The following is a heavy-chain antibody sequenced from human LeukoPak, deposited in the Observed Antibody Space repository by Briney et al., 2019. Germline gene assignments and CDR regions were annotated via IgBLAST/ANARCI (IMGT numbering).Heavy chain of an antibody. D-gene: IGHD1-14*01. CDR2: INQDGNAK. Sequence: GGSLRLSCVTSGFTFNKYFMSWVRLAPGKGLEWVANINQDGNAKYYADSVKGRFAISRDNAKNSVYLQMNGLRGDDTAVYYCARSRWPEDYWGQGTLVTVSS. CDR3: ARSRWPEDY. J-gene: IGHJ4*02. V-gene: IGHV3-7*01. CDR1: GFTFNKYF.